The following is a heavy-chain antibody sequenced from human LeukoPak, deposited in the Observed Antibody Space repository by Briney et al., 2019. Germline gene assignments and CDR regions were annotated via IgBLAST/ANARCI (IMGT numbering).Heavy chain of an antibody. Sequence: GGSLRLSCAASGFTFSRYAMHWVRRAPGKGLEWVAVISYDGNDENNKYYADCVKGRFTISRDNSKSTLYLQMNSLRSEDTAVYYCARVGGVGVLNWFDPWGQGTLVTVSS. D-gene: IGHD3-3*01. CDR1: GFTFSRYA. J-gene: IGHJ5*02. V-gene: IGHV3-30*04. CDR3: ARVGGVGVLNWFDP. CDR2: ISYDGNDENNK.